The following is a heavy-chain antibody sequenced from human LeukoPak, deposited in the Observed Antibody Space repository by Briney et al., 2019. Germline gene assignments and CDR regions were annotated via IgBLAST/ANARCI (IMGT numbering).Heavy chain of an antibody. V-gene: IGHV4-59*01. CDR2: IYYSGST. CDR1: GGSISSYY. CDR3: ARDRPGMGKSGYSSSWYSTFYGMDV. D-gene: IGHD6-13*01. J-gene: IGHJ6*02. Sequence: SETLSLTCTVSGGSISSYYWSWIRQPPGKGLEWIGYIYYSGSTNYNPSLKSRVTISVDTSKNQFSLKLSSVTAADTAVHYCARDRPGMGKSGYSSSWYSTFYGMDVWGQGTTVTVSS.